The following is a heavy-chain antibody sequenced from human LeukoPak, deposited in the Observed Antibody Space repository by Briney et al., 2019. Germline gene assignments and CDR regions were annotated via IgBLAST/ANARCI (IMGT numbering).Heavy chain of an antibody. V-gene: IGHV4-34*01. J-gene: IGHJ4*02. CDR3: ARGRWIQLWLRPKRGYYFDY. Sequence: SETLSLTCAVYGGSFSGYYWSWIRQPPGKGLEWIGEINHSGSTNYNPSLKSRVTISVDTSKNQFSLKLSSVTAADTAVYYCARGRWIQLWLRPKRGYYFDYWGQGTLVTVSS. CDR2: INHSGST. CDR1: GGSFSGYY. D-gene: IGHD5-18*01.